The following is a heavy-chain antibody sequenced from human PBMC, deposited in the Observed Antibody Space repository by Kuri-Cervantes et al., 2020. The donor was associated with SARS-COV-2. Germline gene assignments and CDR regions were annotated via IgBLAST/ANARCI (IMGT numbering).Heavy chain of an antibody. V-gene: IGHV3-7*03. D-gene: IGHD2-8*01. CDR3: ARARGYCTNGVCYLWFDP. CDR1: GFTFSSHW. J-gene: IGHJ5*02. Sequence: GGSLRLSCAASGFTFSSHWMSRVRQAPGKGLEWVANIKQDGSEKYYVDSVKGRFTISRDNAKNSLYMQMNSLRAEDKAVYYCARARGYCTNGVCYLWFDPWGQGTLVTVSS. CDR2: IKQDGSEK.